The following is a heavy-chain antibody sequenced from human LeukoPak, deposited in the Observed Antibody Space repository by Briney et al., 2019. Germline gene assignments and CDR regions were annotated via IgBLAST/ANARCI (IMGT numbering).Heavy chain of an antibody. CDR2: LRGDGDT. D-gene: IGHD6-13*01. CDR1: GFTFSNYA. Sequence: GGSLRLSCEASGFTFSNYAMSWVRQAPARGLEWVSSLRGDGDTFYADSVKGWFSLSRDNSKNTLYLQMNSLRAEDTAVYYCARADSSSWYGYFGYWGQGTLVTVSS. J-gene: IGHJ4*02. CDR3: ARADSSSWYGYFGY. V-gene: IGHV3-23*01.